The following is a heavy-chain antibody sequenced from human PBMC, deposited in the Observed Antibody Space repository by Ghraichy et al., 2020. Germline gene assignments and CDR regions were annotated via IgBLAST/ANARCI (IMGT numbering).Heavy chain of an antibody. V-gene: IGHV1-2*02. Sequence: ASVKVSCKASGYTFTGCYMHWVRQAPGQGLEWLGWINPNGGGTIYAQKFQGSVTMTRDTSITTVYMQLRRLRSDDTAVYYCAREFWQSGSPGMDVWGQRTTVSVS. CDR1: GYTFTGCY. J-gene: IGHJ6*02. CDR2: INPNGGGT. CDR3: AREFWQSGSPGMDV. D-gene: IGHD5-12*01.